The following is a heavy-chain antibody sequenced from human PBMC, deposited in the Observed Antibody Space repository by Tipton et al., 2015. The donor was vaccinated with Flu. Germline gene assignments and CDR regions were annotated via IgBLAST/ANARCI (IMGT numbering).Heavy chain of an antibody. CDR3: ASRLNGDVDY. D-gene: IGHD4-17*01. Sequence: TLSLTCTVSGGSISSGSYYWSWIRQPAGKGLEWIGRIYTSGRTNYNPSLKSRVTISVDTSKNQFSLKLSSVTAADTAVYYCASRLNGDVDYWGQGALVTVSS. V-gene: IGHV4-61*02. CDR2: IYTSGRT. J-gene: IGHJ4*02. CDR1: GGSISSGSYY.